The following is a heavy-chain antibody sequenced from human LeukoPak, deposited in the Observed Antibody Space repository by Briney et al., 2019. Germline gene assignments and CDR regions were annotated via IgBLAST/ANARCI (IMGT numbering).Heavy chain of an antibody. CDR2: IYYSGST. V-gene: IGHV4-61*08. CDR3: ARDTVTLIVNHAFDI. CDR1: GGSISSGGYY. D-gene: IGHD3-22*01. Sequence: PSQTLSLTCTVSGGSISSGGYYWSWIRQPPGKGLEWIGYIYYSGSTNYNPSLKSRVTISLDTSKNQFSLKLSSVTAADTAVYYCARDTVTLIVNHAFDIWGQGTMVTVSA. J-gene: IGHJ3*02.